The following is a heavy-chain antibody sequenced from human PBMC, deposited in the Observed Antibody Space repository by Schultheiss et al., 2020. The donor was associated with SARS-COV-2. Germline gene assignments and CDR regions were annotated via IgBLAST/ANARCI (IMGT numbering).Heavy chain of an antibody. Sequence: SETLSLTCAVYGGSFSGYYWSWIRQPPGKGLEWIGEINHSGSTNYNPSLKSRVTISVDTSKNQFSLKLSSVTAADTAVYYCARGWGSKNGSGSYYDYWGQGTLVTVSS. J-gene: IGHJ4*02. D-gene: IGHD3-10*01. V-gene: IGHV4-34*01. CDR3: ARGWGSKNGSGSYYDY. CDR1: GGSFSGYY. CDR2: INHSGST.